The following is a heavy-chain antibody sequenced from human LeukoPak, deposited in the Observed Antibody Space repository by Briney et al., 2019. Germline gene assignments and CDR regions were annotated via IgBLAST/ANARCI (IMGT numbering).Heavy chain of an antibody. J-gene: IGHJ4*02. CDR2: IHWNGGST. CDR1: GFTFDDYG. D-gene: IGHD3-10*01. CDR3: ARDRGGSVSDY. V-gene: IGHV3-20*04. Sequence: GGSLRLSCAASGFTFDDYGMSWVRPAPGKGLKGVSGIHWNGGSTGYADSVKGRFTISRDNAKTSLYLQMNSLRAEDTALYYCARDRGGSVSDYWGQGTLVTVSS.